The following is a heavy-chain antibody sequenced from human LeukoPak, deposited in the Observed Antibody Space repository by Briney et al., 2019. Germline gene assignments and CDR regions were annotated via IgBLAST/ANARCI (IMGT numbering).Heavy chain of an antibody. V-gene: IGHV3-74*03. Sequence: GGSVRLSCEATGFDFNSYWMHWVRQAPGKGLVWVSGIGSDGTTTTYADSVKGRFTISRDNAKNTVYLEMNRRRADEKANYYCARSYYWSGSYHWAPFFYFLGLGTQVIVSS. J-gene: IGHJ4*01. CDR2: IGSDGTTT. CDR1: GFDFNSYW. D-gene: IGHD3-10*01. CDR3: ARSYYWSGSYHWAPFFYF.